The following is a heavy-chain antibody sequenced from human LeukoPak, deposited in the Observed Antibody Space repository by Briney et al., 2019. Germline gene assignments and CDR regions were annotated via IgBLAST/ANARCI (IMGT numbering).Heavy chain of an antibody. D-gene: IGHD1-26*01. Sequence: GASVKVSCKASGYTFTSYYMHWVRQAPGQGLEWMGIINPSGGSTSYAQKFQGRVTITADKSTSTAYMELSSLRSEDTAVYYCARGRYSGTERAFDIWGQGTMVTVSS. CDR2: INPSGGST. V-gene: IGHV1-46*01. J-gene: IGHJ3*02. CDR1: GYTFTSYY. CDR3: ARGRYSGTERAFDI.